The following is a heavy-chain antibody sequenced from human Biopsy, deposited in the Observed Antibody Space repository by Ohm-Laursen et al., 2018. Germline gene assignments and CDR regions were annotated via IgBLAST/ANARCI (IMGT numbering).Heavy chain of an antibody. D-gene: IGHD2-21*02. CDR1: GYAFHTYY. V-gene: IGHV1-46*02. Sequence: GASVTVSCNASGYAFHTYYMHWVRQAPGQGLEWLGYINPSGRYTRNAQSFQGRVTMTRDTSTSTVYMELSGLTSDDTAVYYCARPRGTATAIADGLDYWGQGTLVTVSS. J-gene: IGHJ4*02. CDR2: INPSGRYT. CDR3: ARPRGTATAIADGLDY.